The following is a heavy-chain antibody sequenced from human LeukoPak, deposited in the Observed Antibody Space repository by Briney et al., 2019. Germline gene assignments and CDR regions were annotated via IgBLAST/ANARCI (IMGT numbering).Heavy chain of an antibody. CDR3: ARVPNYYCYGMDV. Sequence: PSETLSLTCTVSGGSISSYYWSWIRQPPGKGLEWIGYIYYSGSTNYNPSLKSRVTISVDTSKNQFSLKLSSVTAADTAVYYCARVPNYYCYGMDVWGQGTTVTVSS. J-gene: IGHJ6*02. CDR2: IYYSGST. V-gene: IGHV4-59*01. CDR1: GGSISSYY.